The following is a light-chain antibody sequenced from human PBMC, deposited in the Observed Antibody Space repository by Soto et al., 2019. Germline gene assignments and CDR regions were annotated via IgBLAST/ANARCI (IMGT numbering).Light chain of an antibody. J-gene: IGLJ1*01. CDR1: SSVVGGYNY. Sequence: QSVLTQPRSVSGSPGQSVTISCTGTSSVVGGYNYVSWYQQHPGKAPKLMIYDVSKRPSGVPDRFSGSKSGNTASLTISGLQAEDEADYYCCSYAGSDLYVFGTGTKVTVL. V-gene: IGLV2-11*01. CDR2: DVS. CDR3: CSYAGSDLYV.